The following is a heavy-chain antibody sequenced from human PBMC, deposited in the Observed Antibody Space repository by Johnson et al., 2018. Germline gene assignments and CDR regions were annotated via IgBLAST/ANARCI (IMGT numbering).Heavy chain of an antibody. V-gene: IGHV3-11*01. CDR1: GFTFSDYY. CDR3: AKDVYSSGWFNFQH. J-gene: IGHJ1*01. Sequence: QVQLVESGGGLVKPGGSLRLSCAASGFTFSDYYMSWIRQAPGQGLEWVSYISSSGGSTYYADSVKGRFTISRDNSKNTLYLQMNSLRAEDTAVYYCAKDVYSSGWFNFQHWGQGTLVTVS. CDR2: ISSSGGST. D-gene: IGHD6-19*01.